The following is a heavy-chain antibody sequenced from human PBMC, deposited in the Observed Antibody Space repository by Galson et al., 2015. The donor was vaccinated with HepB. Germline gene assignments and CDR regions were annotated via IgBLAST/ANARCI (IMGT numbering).Heavy chain of an antibody. CDR2: IKQDGSEK. CDR1: GFTFSSYW. Sequence: SLRLSCAASGFTFSSYWMSWVRQAPGKGLEWVANIKQDGSEKYYVDSVKGRFTISRDNAKNSLYLQMNSLRAEDTAVYYCARDLLGGYSSGWRHYYFDYWGQGTLVTVSS. D-gene: IGHD6-19*01. CDR3: ARDLLGGYSSGWRHYYFDY. V-gene: IGHV3-7*03. J-gene: IGHJ4*02.